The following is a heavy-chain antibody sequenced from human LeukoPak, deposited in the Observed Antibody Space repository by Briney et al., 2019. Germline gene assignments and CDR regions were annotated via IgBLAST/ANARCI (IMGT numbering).Heavy chain of an antibody. D-gene: IGHD2-2*01. CDR1: GGSFSGYY. Sequence: SETLSLTCAVYGGSFSGYYWSWIRQPPGKGLEWIGEINHSGSTNYNPSLKSRVTISVDTSKNQFSLKLSSVTAADTAVYYCARGRLRLVVVPAATLMPFDYWGQGTLVTVSS. CDR3: ARGRLRLVVVPAATLMPFDY. CDR2: INHSGST. V-gene: IGHV4-34*01. J-gene: IGHJ4*02.